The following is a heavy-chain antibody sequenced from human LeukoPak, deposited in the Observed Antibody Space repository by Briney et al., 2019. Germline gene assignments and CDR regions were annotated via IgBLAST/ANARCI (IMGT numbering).Heavy chain of an antibody. V-gene: IGHV1-69*04. J-gene: IGHJ5*01. CDR2: IIPIFGVT. CDR3: VRDLLGVNDS. Sequence: ASVKVSCKASGGSFSNDGVNWVRQDPGQGLEWLGRIIPIFGVTNYAQKFQDRVTFTADMSTGTAFMDLSSLRSEDTAVYYCVRDLLGVNDSRGQGTLVTVSS. D-gene: IGHD2-21*01. CDR1: GGSFSNDG.